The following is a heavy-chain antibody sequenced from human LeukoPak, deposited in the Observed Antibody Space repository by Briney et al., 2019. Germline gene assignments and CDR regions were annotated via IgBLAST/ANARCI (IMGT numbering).Heavy chain of an antibody. CDR2: IYHSGST. D-gene: IGHD3-22*01. CDR1: GGSISSSNW. CDR3: ARDRVSRDYYDSSTETV. J-gene: IGHJ6*02. Sequence: SETLSLTCAVSGGSISSSNWWSWVRQPPGKGLEWIGEIYHSGSTNYNPSLKSRVTISVDKSKNQFSLKLSSVTAADTAVYYCARDRVSRDYYDSSTETVWGQGTTVTVSS. V-gene: IGHV4-4*02.